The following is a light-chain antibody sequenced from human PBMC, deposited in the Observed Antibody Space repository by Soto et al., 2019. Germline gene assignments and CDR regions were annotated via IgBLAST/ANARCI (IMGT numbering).Light chain of an antibody. J-gene: IGKJ1*01. CDR1: QSVTSNY. Sequence: EIVLTQCRRTVSLSPRERATLSCRASQSVTSNYLAWYQQTPGQAPRLLFFGASIRATGIPDRFSGSGSGTDFTLTISRLEPEDSAVYHCQQSGRSPTTSGQGTNV. CDR3: QQSGRSPTT. CDR2: GAS. V-gene: IGKV3-20*01.